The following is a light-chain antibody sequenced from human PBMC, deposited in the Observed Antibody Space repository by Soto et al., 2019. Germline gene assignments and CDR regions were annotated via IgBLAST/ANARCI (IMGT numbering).Light chain of an antibody. CDR1: QGISSA. V-gene: IGKV1-13*02. CDR3: QQFNSYPFT. CDR2: DAS. J-gene: IGKJ5*01. Sequence: AIQLTQSPSSLSASVGDKVTITCRASQGISSALAWYQQKPGKAPKLLIYDASSLESGVPSRFSGSGSGTDFTLTISSLQPEDFATYYCQQFNSYPFTFGQGTRLEIK.